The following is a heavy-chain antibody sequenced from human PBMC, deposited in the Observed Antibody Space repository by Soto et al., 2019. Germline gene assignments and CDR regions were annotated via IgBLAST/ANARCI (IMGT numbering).Heavy chain of an antibody. CDR3: ARSRREDLVLLWFGESYYFDY. D-gene: IGHD3-10*01. Sequence: GGSLRLSCAASGFTFSSYSMNWVRQAPGKGLEWVSYISSSSSTIYYADSVKGRFTISRDNAKNSLYLQMNSLRAEDTAVYYCARSRREDLVLLWFGESYYFDYWGQGTLVTVSS. CDR2: ISSSSSTI. CDR1: GFTFSSYS. V-gene: IGHV3-48*01. J-gene: IGHJ4*02.